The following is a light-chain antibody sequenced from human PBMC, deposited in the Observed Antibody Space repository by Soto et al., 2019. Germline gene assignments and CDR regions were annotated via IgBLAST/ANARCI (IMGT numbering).Light chain of an antibody. CDR3: QQSYTTPRT. V-gene: IGKV1-39*01. CDR2: SAS. Sequence: DIQMTQSPSSLSASVGDRVTITCRASQSISTFLNWYQQKPGQAPKILIYSASTLQSGVPSRFSGRGSGTDFTLTITSLQPEDFATYSCQQSYTTPRTLGQWTKVEIK. J-gene: IGKJ2*01. CDR1: QSISTF.